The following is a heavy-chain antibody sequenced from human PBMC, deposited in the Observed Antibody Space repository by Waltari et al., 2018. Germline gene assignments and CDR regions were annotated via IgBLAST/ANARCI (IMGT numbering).Heavy chain of an antibody. D-gene: IGHD1-1*01. J-gene: IGHJ4*02. CDR1: GSIFNHYP. Sequence: QVQLVESGGGVVQPGRSLTLSCVASGSIFNHYPMQWVRQAPGKGLEWLAIISSDGTTTYFADSVKGRFTISRDNSKNMLFLQMHSLRPEDTAFYYCATNEIPWHWGQGTLVTVSS. CDR2: ISSDGTTT. CDR3: ATNEIPWH. V-gene: IGHV3-30*04.